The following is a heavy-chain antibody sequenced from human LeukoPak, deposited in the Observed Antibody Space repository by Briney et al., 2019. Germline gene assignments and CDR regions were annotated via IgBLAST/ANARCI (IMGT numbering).Heavy chain of an antibody. V-gene: IGHV3-30-3*01. D-gene: IGHD5-12*01. Sequence: GGSLRLSCEASGFTFSSYAMHWVRQAPGKGLEWVAVISYDGSNKYYADSVKGRFTISRDNSKNTLYLQMNSLRAEDTAVYYCARGSVATSPESYYYYYGMDVWGQGTTVTVSS. J-gene: IGHJ6*02. CDR3: ARGSVATSPESYYYYYGMDV. CDR2: ISYDGSNK. CDR1: GFTFSSYA.